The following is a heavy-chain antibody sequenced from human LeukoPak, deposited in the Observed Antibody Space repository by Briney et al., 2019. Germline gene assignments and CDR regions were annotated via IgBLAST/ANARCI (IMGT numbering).Heavy chain of an antibody. CDR2: INPNSGGT. CDR3: ARTYYYDSSGYYYFDY. CDR1: GYTFTSYY. D-gene: IGHD3-22*01. Sequence: ASVKVSCKASGYTFTSYYMHWVRQAPVQGLEWMGWINPNSGGTNYAQKFQGRVTMTRDTSISTAYMELSRLRSDDTAVYYCARTYYYDSSGYYYFDYWGQGTLVTVSS. V-gene: IGHV1-2*02. J-gene: IGHJ4*02.